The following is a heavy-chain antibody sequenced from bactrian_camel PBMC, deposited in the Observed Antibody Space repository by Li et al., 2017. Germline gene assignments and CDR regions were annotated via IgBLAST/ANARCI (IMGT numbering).Heavy chain of an antibody. J-gene: IGHJ4*01. CDR2: ITNIGRA. D-gene: IGHD7*01. V-gene: IGHV3S53*01. CDR3: ATRPKDGLWWEFAY. Sequence: HVQLVESGGGSVQAGGSLRLSCQITGFISAGQCMGWFRQGPGKGREEVAGITNIGRAVYADAVKGRFTISRHNAKNTAYLEMNSLKFEDSALYYCATRPKDGLWWEFAYWGQGTQVTVS. CDR1: GFISAGQC.